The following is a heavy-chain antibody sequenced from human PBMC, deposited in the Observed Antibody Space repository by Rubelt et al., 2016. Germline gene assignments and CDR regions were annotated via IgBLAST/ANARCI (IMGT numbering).Heavy chain of an antibody. J-gene: IGHJ3*02. D-gene: IGHD3-3*01. V-gene: IGHV1-2*06. CDR2: IDPNSGAT. CDR3: AKVRRPGMVASSTFDI. CDR1: GYTFTGYY. Sequence: QLVQSAAEVKEPGASVKVSCKASGYTFTGYYIHWMRQAPGQGLEWMGRIDPNSGATNYTQIFQGRVTMTRDTSVRTAYMDLGSLKSGDTAIYFCAKVRRPGMVASSTFDIWGQGTMVTVSS.